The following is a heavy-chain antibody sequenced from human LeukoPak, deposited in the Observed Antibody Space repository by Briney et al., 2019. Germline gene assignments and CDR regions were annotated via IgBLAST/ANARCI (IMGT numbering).Heavy chain of an antibody. CDR1: GFTFSSYE. CDR3: ARSGGRLLNYYFDY. CDR2: IGSSGRSI. V-gene: IGHV3-48*03. D-gene: IGHD1-14*01. Sequence: GGSLRLSCAASGFTFSSYEMNWVRQAPGKGLEWVSYIGSSGRSIYYADSVKGRFTISRDNAKNSLYLQMNSLRVEDTAVYYCARSGGRLLNYYFDYWGQGTLVTVSS. J-gene: IGHJ4*02.